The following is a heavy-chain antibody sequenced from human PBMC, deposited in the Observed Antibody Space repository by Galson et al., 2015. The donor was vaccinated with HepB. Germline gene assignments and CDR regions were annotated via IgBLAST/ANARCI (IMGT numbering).Heavy chain of an antibody. V-gene: IGHV3-7*03. CDR2: INYDGSEK. CDR1: GFTFSNYW. J-gene: IGHJ4*02. CDR3: ARPLSTCLDY. Sequence: SLRLSCAASGFTFSNYWMTWVRQAPGKGLEWVANINYDGSEKYYVDSVKGRFTISRDNAKNSLNLQINRLRAEDTAVHYCARPLSTCLDYWGQGTLVTVSS. D-gene: IGHD5/OR15-5a*01.